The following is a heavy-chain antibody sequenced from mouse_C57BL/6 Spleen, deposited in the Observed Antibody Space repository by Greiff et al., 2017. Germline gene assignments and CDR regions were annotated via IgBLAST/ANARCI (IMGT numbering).Heavy chain of an antibody. D-gene: IGHD1-1*01. J-gene: IGHJ2*01. Sequence: VQLQQPGAELVRPGTSVKLSCKASGYTFTSYWMHWVKQRPGQGLEWIGVIDPSDSYTNYNQKFKGKATLTVDTSSSTAYMQLSSLTSEDSAVYYCARITTVEDYWGQGTTLTVSS. CDR3: ARITTVEDY. CDR1: GYTFTSYW. V-gene: IGHV1-59*01. CDR2: IDPSDSYT.